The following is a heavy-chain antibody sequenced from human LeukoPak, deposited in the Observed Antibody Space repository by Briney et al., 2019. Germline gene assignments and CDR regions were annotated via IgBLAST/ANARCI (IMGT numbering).Heavy chain of an antibody. CDR2: IRSKAYGGTT. J-gene: IGHJ4*02. Sequence: GSLRLSCTASGFTFGDYAMTWVRQAPGKGLEWVGFIRSKAYGGTTEYAASVKGRFTISRDDSKSIAYLQMNSLKTEDTAVYYCIRDQTPYYWGQGTLVTVSS. CDR1: GFTFGDYA. CDR3: IRDQTPYY. V-gene: IGHV3-49*04.